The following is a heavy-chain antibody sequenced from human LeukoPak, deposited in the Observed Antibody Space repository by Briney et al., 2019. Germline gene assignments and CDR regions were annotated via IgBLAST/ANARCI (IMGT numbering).Heavy chain of an antibody. J-gene: IGHJ4*02. CDR3: ARDSYDSSGGYYFDY. V-gene: IGHV4-34*01. CDR2: IYHSGST. Sequence: SETLSLTCAVYGGSFSGYYWSWIRQPPGKGLEWIGEIYHSGSTNYNPSLKSRVTISVDKSKNQFSLKLSSVTAADTAVYYCARDSYDSSGGYYFDYWGQGTLVTVSS. D-gene: IGHD3-22*01. CDR1: GGSFSGYY.